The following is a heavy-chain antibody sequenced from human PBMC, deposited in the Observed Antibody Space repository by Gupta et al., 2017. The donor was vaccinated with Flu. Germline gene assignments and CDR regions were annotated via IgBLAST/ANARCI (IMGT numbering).Heavy chain of an antibody. Sequence: GYSNLRGSTYYNPSLKSRVTISVDTSKNQFSLKLSSVTAADTAVYYCARVGNYDAAYWGQGTLVTVSS. CDR2: SNLRGST. CDR3: ARVGNYDAAY. V-gene: IGHV4-31*02. D-gene: IGHD1-7*01. J-gene: IGHJ4*02.